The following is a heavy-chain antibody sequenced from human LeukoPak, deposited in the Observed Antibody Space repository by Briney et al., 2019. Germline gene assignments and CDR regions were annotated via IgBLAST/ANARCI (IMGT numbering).Heavy chain of an antibody. D-gene: IGHD5-18*01. Sequence: PSETLSLTCAVYGGSFSGYYWSWLRQPPGKGLEWIGEINHSGSTNYNPSLTSRVTISVDTSKNQFSLKLSSVTAADTAVYYCADRRRYSYGLDYWGQGTLVTVSS. CDR3: ADRRRYSYGLDY. CDR2: INHSGST. J-gene: IGHJ4*02. V-gene: IGHV4-34*01. CDR1: GGSFSGYY.